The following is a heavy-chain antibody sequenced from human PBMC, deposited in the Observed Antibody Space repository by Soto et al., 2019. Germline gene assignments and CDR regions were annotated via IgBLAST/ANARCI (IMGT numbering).Heavy chain of an antibody. CDR2: IYHSGIT. CDR1: GASISSSY. CDR3: ARVWGLDYIDS. D-gene: IGHD7-27*01. J-gene: IGHJ4*02. Sequence: PSETLSLTCTVSGASISSSYLSWIRRPPGKGLEWIVYIYHSGITKYNPSLKSRVTISVDTSKNQFSVKLSSVTAADTAVYYCARVWGLDYIDSWGQGTRVTVSS. V-gene: IGHV4-59*01.